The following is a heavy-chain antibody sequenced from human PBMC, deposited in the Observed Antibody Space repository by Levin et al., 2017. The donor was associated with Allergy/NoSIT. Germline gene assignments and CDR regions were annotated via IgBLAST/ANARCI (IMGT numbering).Heavy chain of an antibody. V-gene: IGHV3-21*01. CDR1: GFPFSSYS. CDR3: ARDSSGWRFDY. J-gene: IGHJ4*02. CDR2: ISSSSSYI. D-gene: IGHD6-19*01. Sequence: LSLTCAASGFPFSSYSMNWVRQAPGKGLEWVSSISSSSSYIYYADSVKGRFTISRDNAKNSLYLQMNSLRAEDTAVYYCARDSSGWRFDYWGQGTLVTVSS.